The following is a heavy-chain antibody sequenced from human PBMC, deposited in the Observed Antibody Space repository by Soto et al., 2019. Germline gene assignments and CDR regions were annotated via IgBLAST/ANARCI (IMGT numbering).Heavy chain of an antibody. Sequence: SETLSLTCTISCGSISTYYWSWFRQPPGKEMLWIGYIYYTGSTYYDPSLKSRVTISLDTSKNQFSLTLSSVTAADTAVYYCARRLSIAAYDYRGQGTLVTISS. V-gene: IGHV4-59*01. D-gene: IGHD6-6*01. J-gene: IGHJ4*02. CDR3: ARRLSIAAYDY. CDR1: CGSISTYY. CDR2: IYYTGST.